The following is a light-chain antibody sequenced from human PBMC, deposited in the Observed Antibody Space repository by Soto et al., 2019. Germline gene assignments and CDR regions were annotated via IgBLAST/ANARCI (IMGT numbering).Light chain of an antibody. CDR1: QSISSY. V-gene: IGKV1-39*01. J-gene: IGKJ4*01. Sequence: DIQMTQSPSSLSAFVGDRVTITCRASQSISSYLYWYQQKPGKAPKLLIYAASSLQSGVPSRFSGSGSGTDFTLTISSLQPEDFASYYCQQSYSTPPLTFGGGTKVEIK. CDR2: AAS. CDR3: QQSYSTPPLT.